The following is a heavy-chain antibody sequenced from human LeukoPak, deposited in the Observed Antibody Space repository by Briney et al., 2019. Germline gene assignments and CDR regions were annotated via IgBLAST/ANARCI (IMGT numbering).Heavy chain of an antibody. J-gene: IGHJ4*02. CDR3: VRDLGVDTTMIFFDY. Sequence: ASVKVSCKASGYTFTSFGISWVRQAPGQGLEWMGWISAYNGNINYAQKLQGRVTMTTDISTSTAYMEVRSLRSEDTAVYYCVRDLGVDTTMIFFDYWAQGSVVTVSS. D-gene: IGHD5-18*01. V-gene: IGHV1-18*01. CDR2: ISAYNGNI. CDR1: GYTFTSFG.